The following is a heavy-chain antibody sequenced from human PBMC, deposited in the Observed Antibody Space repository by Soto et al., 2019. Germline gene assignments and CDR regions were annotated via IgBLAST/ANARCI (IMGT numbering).Heavy chain of an antibody. J-gene: IGHJ6*03. V-gene: IGHV3-48*01. CDR1: GFDFSTYS. Sequence: EMQLVESGGGLVQPGGSLRLSCTASGFDFSTYSMDWFRQAPGKGLEWVSYIEYRSTIMHYADAVKGRFSISRDNAKKSLYLQMDSRRPEDTAIYYWARHTELSWEGNYDYFYMDVWGKGAMVTVSS. CDR3: ARHTELSWEGNYDYFYMDV. CDR2: IEYRSTIM. D-gene: IGHD3-22*01.